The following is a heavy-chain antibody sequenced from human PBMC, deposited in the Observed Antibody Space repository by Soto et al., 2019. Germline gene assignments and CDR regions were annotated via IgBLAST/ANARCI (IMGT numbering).Heavy chain of an antibody. CDR1: GGSISSGGYY. Sequence: QVQLQESGPGLVKPSQTLSLTCTVSGGSISSGGYYWSWIRQHPGKGLEWIGYIYYSGSTYYNPSLKSRVTISVDPSKNQFSLKLSSVTAADTAVYYCARVPRGIVVVPAAMRGHYYYYMDVWGKGTTVTVSS. CDR3: ARVPRGIVVVPAAMRGHYYYYMDV. CDR2: IYYSGST. V-gene: IGHV4-31*03. J-gene: IGHJ6*03. D-gene: IGHD2-2*01.